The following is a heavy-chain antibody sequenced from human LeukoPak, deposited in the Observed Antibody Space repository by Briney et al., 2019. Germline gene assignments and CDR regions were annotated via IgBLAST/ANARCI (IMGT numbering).Heavy chain of an antibody. D-gene: IGHD4-23*01. V-gene: IGHV3-66*01. J-gene: IGHJ4*02. CDR1: GGSISSDSYF. CDR2: IYSGGST. CDR3: AWLTTMVNGLDY. Sequence: ETLSLTCTVSGGSISSDSYFWGWIRQAPGKGLEWVSVIYSGGSTYYADSVKGRFTISRDNSKNTLYLQMNSLRAEDTAVYYCAWLTTMVNGLDYWGQGTLVTVSS.